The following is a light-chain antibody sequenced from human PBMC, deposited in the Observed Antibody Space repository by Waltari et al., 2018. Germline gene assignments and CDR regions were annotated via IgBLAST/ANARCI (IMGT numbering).Light chain of an antibody. CDR2: DAS. V-gene: IGKV3-20*01. Sequence: EIVLTQSPGTLSLSPGERDTLSCRASQSVSRTLAWYQKKPGQAPRLLIYDASSRATGIPDRFSGSGSGTDFSLTISRLEPEDCAVYYCQKYGTLPATFGQGTKVEIK. CDR1: QSVSRT. CDR3: QKYGTLPAT. J-gene: IGKJ1*01.